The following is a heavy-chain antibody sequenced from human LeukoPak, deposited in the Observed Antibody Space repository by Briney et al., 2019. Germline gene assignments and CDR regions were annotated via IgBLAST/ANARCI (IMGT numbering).Heavy chain of an antibody. CDR3: AEPGITMIGGV. CDR2: ISSSGSTI. D-gene: IGHD3-10*02. CDR1: GFTFSSYE. V-gene: IGHV3-48*03. J-gene: IGHJ6*04. Sequence: HPGGSLRLSCAASGFTFSSYEMNWVRQAPGKGLEWVSYISSSGSTIHYADSVKGRFTISRDNAKNSLYLQMNSLRAEDTAVYYCAEPGITMIGGVWGKGTTVTNSS.